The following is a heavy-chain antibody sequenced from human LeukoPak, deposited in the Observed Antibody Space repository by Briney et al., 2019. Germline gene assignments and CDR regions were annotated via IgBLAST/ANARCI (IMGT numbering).Heavy chain of an antibody. CDR3: ARGDFWSGYYYFDY. Sequence: PSETLSLTCTVSGGSISSYYWSWIRQPPGKGLEWIGYIYYSGTTNYNPSLKSRVTISVDTSKNQFSLKLSSVTAADTAVYYCARGDFWSGYYYFDYWGQGTLVTVSS. D-gene: IGHD3-3*01. V-gene: IGHV4-59*01. J-gene: IGHJ4*02. CDR2: IYYSGTT. CDR1: GGSISSYY.